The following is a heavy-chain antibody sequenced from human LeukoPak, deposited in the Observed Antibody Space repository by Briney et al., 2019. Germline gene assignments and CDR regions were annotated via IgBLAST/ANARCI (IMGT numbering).Heavy chain of an antibody. J-gene: IGHJ4*02. CDR3: ASSGAAGLNYFDY. CDR1: GFTFSSYS. CDR2: ISSSSSTI. D-gene: IGHD6-13*01. Sequence: GRSLRLSCAASGFTFSSYSMNWVRQAPGKGLEWVSYISSSSSTIYYADSVKGRFTISRDNSKNSLYLQMNSLRTEDTALYYCASSGAAGLNYFDYWGQGTLVTVSS. V-gene: IGHV3-48*04.